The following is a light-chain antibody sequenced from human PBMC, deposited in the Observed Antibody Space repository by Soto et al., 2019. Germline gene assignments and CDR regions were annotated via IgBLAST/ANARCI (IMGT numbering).Light chain of an antibody. J-gene: IGLJ1*01. V-gene: IGLV2-14*03. Sequence: QSALTQPASVSGSPGQSVTVSCAGASRDITASDSVSWYHHCPGEAPELKILDFTFRPSGVSDRFSGSLSANTASLTISGLQVEDEGDYYCVSYTSPGTYVFGPGTKLTVL. CDR3: VSYTSPGTYV. CDR1: SRDITASDS. CDR2: DFT.